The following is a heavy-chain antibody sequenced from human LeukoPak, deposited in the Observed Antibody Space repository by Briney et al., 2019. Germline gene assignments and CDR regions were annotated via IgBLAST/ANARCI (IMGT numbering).Heavy chain of an antibody. J-gene: IGHJ4*02. V-gene: IGHV3-74*01. CDR2: INSDGITT. CDR1: GFTFSSHW. Sequence: GGSLRLSCAASGFTFSSHWMHWVRQAPGRGLMWISPINSDGITTTYADSVRGRFTISRDNAKNTLYLQMNSLRADDTAVYYCVRALSGTDDYWGQGTLVTVSS. CDR3: VRALSGTDDY. D-gene: IGHD2-15*01.